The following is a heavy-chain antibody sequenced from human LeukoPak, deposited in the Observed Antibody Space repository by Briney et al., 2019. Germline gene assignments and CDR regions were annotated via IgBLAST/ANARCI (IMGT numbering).Heavy chain of an antibody. CDR1: GFMFITYS. D-gene: IGHD4-17*01. Sequence: GGSLRLSCAASGFMFITYSMNRVRQAPGKGLEWVSSISSTSNYIYYADSVKGRFTISRDNAKNSLYLQMNSLRAEDTAVYYCTRSRTTVTKGPLDYWGQGTLVTVSS. J-gene: IGHJ4*02. V-gene: IGHV3-21*01. CDR3: TRSRTTVTKGPLDY. CDR2: ISSTSNYI.